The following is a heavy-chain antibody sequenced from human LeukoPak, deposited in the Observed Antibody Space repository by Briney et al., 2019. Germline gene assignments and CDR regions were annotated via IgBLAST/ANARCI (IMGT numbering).Heavy chain of an antibody. D-gene: IGHD2-15*01. CDR1: GFPFSSYS. CDR3: ARDRGLGLPNWFTS. J-gene: IGHJ5*01. V-gene: IGHV3-21*01. CDR2: IDLNGNHI. Sequence: GSLRLSCVGSGFPFSSYSMNWVRQAPGKGLEWVSSIDLNGNHINYADSVKDRFTISRDDAKNSLFLQMDSLRVEDTAVYYCARDRGLGLPNWFTSWDQGTLVTVSS.